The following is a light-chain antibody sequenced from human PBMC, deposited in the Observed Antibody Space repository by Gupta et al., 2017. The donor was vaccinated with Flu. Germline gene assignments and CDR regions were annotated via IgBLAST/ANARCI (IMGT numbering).Light chain of an antibody. Sequence: PATLSGSPGERATLPCRASQSVSSNLAWYQQKPGQAPRLLIYGASTRATGIPARFSGSGSGTEFTLTISSLQSEDFAVYYCQQYNNWPLTFGGGTKVEIK. J-gene: IGKJ4*01. CDR2: GAS. V-gene: IGKV3-15*01. CDR3: QQYNNWPLT. CDR1: QSVSSN.